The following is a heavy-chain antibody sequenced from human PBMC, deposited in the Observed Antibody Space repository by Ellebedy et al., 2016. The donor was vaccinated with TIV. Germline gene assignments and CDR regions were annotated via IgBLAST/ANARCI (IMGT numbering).Heavy chain of an antibody. CDR3: ARRGSYGDYAVQINSWFDT. J-gene: IGHJ5*02. D-gene: IGHD4-17*01. Sequence: GGSLRLSCAASGFSFRSDWMSWVRQPPGKGLEWVANIYQDGSVQYYVDSVKGRFTISMDNADNSLFLQMNSLRADDTAVYYCARRGSYGDYAVQINSWFDTWGRGTLVAVSS. CDR1: GFSFRSDW. V-gene: IGHV3-7*01. CDR2: IYQDGSVQ.